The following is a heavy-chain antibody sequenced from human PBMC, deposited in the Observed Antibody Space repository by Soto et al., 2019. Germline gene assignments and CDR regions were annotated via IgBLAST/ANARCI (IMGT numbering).Heavy chain of an antibody. Sequence: QVHLVESGGGVVQPGGSLTLSCSVSDFAFRLHGIHWVRHTPGKGLVRVAMIWHDGTRKYFRDSVRGRFTISRVSAKNKFYLQMNNLRVDDSAFYFCARDRSSSYTYAMDLWGQGTTVTVSS. D-gene: IGHD3-10*01. J-gene: IGHJ6*02. V-gene: IGHV3-33*01. CDR2: IWHDGTRK. CDR1: DFAFRLHG. CDR3: ARDRSSSYTYAMDL.